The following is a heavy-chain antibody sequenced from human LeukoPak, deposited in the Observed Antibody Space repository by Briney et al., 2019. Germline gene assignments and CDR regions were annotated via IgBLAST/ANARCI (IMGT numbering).Heavy chain of an antibody. J-gene: IGHJ6*03. CDR3: ARGRGYCSSTSCPGGGYMDV. CDR2: INHSGST. CDR1: GGSFSGYC. D-gene: IGHD2-2*01. Sequence: SETLSLTCAVYGGSFSGYCWSWIRQPPGKGLEWIGEINHSGSTNYNPSLKSRVTISVDTSKNQFSLKLSSVTAADTAVYYCARGRGYCSSTSCPGGGYMDVWGKGTTVTVSS. V-gene: IGHV4-34*01.